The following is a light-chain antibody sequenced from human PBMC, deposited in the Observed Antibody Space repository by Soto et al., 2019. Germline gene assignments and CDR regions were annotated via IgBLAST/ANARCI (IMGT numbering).Light chain of an antibody. V-gene: IGKV3-15*01. CDR2: GAS. J-gene: IGKJ1*01. CDR1: QTIFSN. CDR3: QQYHDRPWT. Sequence: IVMTQSPGTLSVSPGDRATLSCRASQTIFSNLAWYQQKPGQAPRLLIYGASTMAIGIPGRFSGSGSGTEFTLTISSLQSEDFAVYSCQQYHDRPWTFGQGTKVEVQ.